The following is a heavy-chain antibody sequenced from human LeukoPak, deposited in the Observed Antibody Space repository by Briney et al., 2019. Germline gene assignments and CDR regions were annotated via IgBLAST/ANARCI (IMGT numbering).Heavy chain of an antibody. CDR3: ATSEYSSGWYATDY. D-gene: IGHD6-19*01. CDR2: VDPEEGET. V-gene: IGHV1-69-2*01. CDR1: GYTFTDYY. J-gene: IGHJ4*02. Sequence: ASVKVSCKVSGYTFTDYYMHWVQQAPGKGLEWMGLVDPEEGETIYAEKFQGRVTITADTSTDTAYMELSSLRSEDTAVYYCATSEYSSGWYATDYWGQGTLVTVSS.